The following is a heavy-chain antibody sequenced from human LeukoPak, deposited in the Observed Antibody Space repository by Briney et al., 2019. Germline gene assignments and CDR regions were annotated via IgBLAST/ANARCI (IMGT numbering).Heavy chain of an antibody. V-gene: IGHV5-51*01. CDR3: ARQCCRGASPGFDP. J-gene: IGHJ5*02. CDR1: GYSFTDYW. CDR2: IYPGDSDT. D-gene: IGHD3-10*01. Sequence: GESLKISCKGSGYSFTDYWIAWVRQMPGKGLEWMGIIYPGDSDTRYSPSFQGQVTFSADKSISTAYLQWSSLRASDTAIYYCARQCCRGASPGFDPWGQGILVTVSS.